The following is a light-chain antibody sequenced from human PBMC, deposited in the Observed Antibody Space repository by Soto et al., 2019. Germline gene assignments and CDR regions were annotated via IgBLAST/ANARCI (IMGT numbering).Light chain of an antibody. CDR1: SSAVGGYNY. J-gene: IGLJ2*01. CDR2: EVS. Sequence: QSALTQPPSASGSPGQSVTISCTGTSSAVGGYNYVSWYQQHPGKAPKLMISEVSKRPSGVPDRFSGSKSGNTASLTVSGLQAEDEADYYCSSFAGNDTLVFGGGTKLTVL. V-gene: IGLV2-8*01. CDR3: SSFAGNDTLV.